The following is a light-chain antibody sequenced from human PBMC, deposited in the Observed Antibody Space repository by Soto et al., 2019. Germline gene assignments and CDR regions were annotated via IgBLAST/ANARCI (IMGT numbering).Light chain of an antibody. V-gene: IGKV3-20*01. CDR3: QQYAISPIT. Sequence: ENVLSQSPGTLSLSPGETVTRSCRASQSVARSYLAWYQQKPGQIPRLLIYDASNRATGIPDRFSGSGSGSDFTLTISRLEPEDFAVYFCQQYAISPITFGGGTRLEIK. J-gene: IGKJ4*01. CDR1: QSVARSY. CDR2: DAS.